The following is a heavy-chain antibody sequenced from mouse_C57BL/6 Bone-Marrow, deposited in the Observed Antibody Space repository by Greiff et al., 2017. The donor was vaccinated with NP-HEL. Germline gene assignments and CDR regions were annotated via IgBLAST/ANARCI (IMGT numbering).Heavy chain of an antibody. CDR3: ARHYDAMDY. J-gene: IGHJ4*01. Sequence: QVQLKESGAELVMPGASVKLSCKASGYTFTSYWMHWVKQRPGQGLEWIGEIDPSDSYTNYNQKFKGKSTLTVDKSSSTAYMQLSSLTSEDSAVYYCARHYDAMDYWGQGTSVTVSS. CDR1: GYTFTSYW. V-gene: IGHV1-69*01. CDR2: IDPSDSYT.